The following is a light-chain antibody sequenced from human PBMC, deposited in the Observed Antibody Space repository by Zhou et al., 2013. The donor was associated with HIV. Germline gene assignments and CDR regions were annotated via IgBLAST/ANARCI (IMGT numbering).Light chain of an antibody. CDR1: QNIGKS. Sequence: DIQMTQSPSSLSAYVGDSVTCTCRASQNIGKSLSWYKYRPGRAPEVLIYDASTVRRGVPSRISASGSGTYFTLNIRDLRLEDAATYFCLHSHERPLSFGGGTMVEIK. J-gene: IGKJ4*01. V-gene: IGKV1-39*01. CDR2: DAS. CDR3: LHSHERPLS.